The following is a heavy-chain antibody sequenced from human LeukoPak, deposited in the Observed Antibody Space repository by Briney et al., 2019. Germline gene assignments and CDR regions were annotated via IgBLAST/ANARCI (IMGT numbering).Heavy chain of an antibody. Sequence: GGSLRLSCAASGFTFGSYWMSWVRQAPGKGLEWVANIKQDGGEKYYVDSVKGRFTISRDNATLYLQMSSLRAEDTAVYYCARDRVLVPPAKYFDYWGQGTLVTVSS. J-gene: IGHJ4*02. V-gene: IGHV3-7*01. CDR3: ARDRVLVPPAKYFDY. D-gene: IGHD2-2*01. CDR1: GFTFGSYW. CDR2: IKQDGGEK.